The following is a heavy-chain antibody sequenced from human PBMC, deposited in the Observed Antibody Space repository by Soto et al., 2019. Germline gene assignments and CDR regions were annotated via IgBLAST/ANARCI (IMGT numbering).Heavy chain of an antibody. J-gene: IGHJ4*02. CDR3: ARDQGRGYNYGFDY. Sequence: QVQLVESGGGVVQPGRSLSLSCAASGFTFSSYGMHWLRQAPGKGLEWVAVIWYDGSNKYYADSGNGPFTITRDNCKNSLYLQMNSLRAEDTAVYYCARDQGRGYNYGFDYWGQGTLVTVAS. D-gene: IGHD5-18*01. CDR2: IWYDGSNK. V-gene: IGHV3-33*01. CDR1: GFTFSSYG.